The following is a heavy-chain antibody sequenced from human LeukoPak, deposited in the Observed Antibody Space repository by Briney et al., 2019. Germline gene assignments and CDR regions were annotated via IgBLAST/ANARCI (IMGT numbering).Heavy chain of an antibody. CDR2: ISSSSGYI. CDR3: ARGYNYGYDY. Sequence: GGSLRLSCAASGFTFISYSMNWVRQAPGKGLEWVSSISSSSGYIYYADSVEGRFTISRDNAKNSLYLQMNSLRAEDTAVYYCARGYNYGYDYGGQGTLVTVSS. V-gene: IGHV3-21*01. D-gene: IGHD5-18*01. CDR1: GFTFISYS. J-gene: IGHJ4*02.